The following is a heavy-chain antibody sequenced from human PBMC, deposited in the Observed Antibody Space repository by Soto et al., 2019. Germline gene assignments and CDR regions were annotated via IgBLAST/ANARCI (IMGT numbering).Heavy chain of an antibody. CDR3: ARGVTIFGVVRIHNDY. D-gene: IGHD3-3*01. Sequence: SETLSLTCAVYGGSFSGYYWSWIRQPPGKGLEWIGEINQSGSTNYNPSLKSRVTTSVDTSKNQFSLKLSSVTAADTAVYYCARGVTIFGVVRIHNDYWGQGTLVTVSS. J-gene: IGHJ4*02. CDR2: INQSGST. V-gene: IGHV4-34*01. CDR1: GGSFSGYY.